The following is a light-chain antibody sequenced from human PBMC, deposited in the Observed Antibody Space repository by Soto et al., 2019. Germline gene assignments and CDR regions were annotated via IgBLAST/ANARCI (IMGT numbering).Light chain of an antibody. CDR2: LGS. CDR3: RQALQTPLP. V-gene: IGKV2-28*01. CDR1: QSLLHSNGYNY. J-gene: IGKJ4*01. Sequence: DIVMTQSPLSLPVTPGEPASISCRSSQSLLHSNGYNYLDWYLQKPGQSPQLLIYLGSNRASGVPDRFSGSGSGTDFTLKISRVEAEDVVDYYCRQALQTPLPFGGGTKVETK.